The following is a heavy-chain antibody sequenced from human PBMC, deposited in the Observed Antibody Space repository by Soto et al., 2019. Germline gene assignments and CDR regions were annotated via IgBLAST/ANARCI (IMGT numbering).Heavy chain of an antibody. V-gene: IGHV3-11*01. Sequence: QVLLVESGGGFIKPGGSLRLSCATSGFTFSDYYMSWIRQAPGKGLEWISYISSSGPAIYYADSVKGRFTISRDNARNSLYLQLNSLRAEDTAVYFCARGSSGDYRTKGYFDSWGQGTLVTFSS. CDR1: GFTFSDYY. J-gene: IGHJ4*02. CDR2: ISSSGPAI. CDR3: ARGSSGDYRTKGYFDS. D-gene: IGHD1-26*01.